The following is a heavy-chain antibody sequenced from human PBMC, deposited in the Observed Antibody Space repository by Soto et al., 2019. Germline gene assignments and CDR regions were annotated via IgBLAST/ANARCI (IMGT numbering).Heavy chain of an antibody. V-gene: IGHV3-7*01. CDR1: GFTFSSYW. CDR2: IKQDGSEK. J-gene: IGHJ4*02. CDR3: ARDTIPYSGYDYAFDY. D-gene: IGHD5-12*01. Sequence: EVQLVESGGGLVQPGGSLRLSCAASGFTFSSYWMSWVRQAPGKGLEWAANIKQDGSEKYYVDSVKGRFTISRDNAKNSLYLQMNSLRAEDTAVYYCARDTIPYSGYDYAFDYWGQGTLVTVSS.